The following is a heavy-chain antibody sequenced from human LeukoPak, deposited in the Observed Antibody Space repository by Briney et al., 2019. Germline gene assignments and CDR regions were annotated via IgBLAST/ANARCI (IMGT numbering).Heavy chain of an antibody. V-gene: IGHV3-23*01. Sequence: GGSLRLSCAASGFTFSSYAMRWVRQAPGKGLEWVSSVSGSGGSTYYADPVKGRFTISRDNSKNTLYLQMNSLRAEDTAVYYCAKPRAVGVNAFFDYWGQGTLVTVSS. CDR1: GFTFSSYA. CDR3: AKPRAVGVNAFFDY. J-gene: IGHJ4*02. CDR2: VSGSGGST.